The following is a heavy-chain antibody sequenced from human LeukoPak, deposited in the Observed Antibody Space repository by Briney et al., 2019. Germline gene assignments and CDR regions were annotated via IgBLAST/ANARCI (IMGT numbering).Heavy chain of an antibody. V-gene: IGHV3-30*18. CDR1: GFTFSSYG. Sequence: GRSLRFSCAASGFTFSSYGMRWVRQAPGKGLEWVAVISYDGSNKYYADSVKGRFTSSRDNSKNTLFLQMNSLRAGETGVYYCAKGTYGSGNINWFGPWGERTLVTVSS. J-gene: IGHJ5*02. D-gene: IGHD3-10*01. CDR2: ISYDGSNK. CDR3: AKGTYGSGNINWFGP.